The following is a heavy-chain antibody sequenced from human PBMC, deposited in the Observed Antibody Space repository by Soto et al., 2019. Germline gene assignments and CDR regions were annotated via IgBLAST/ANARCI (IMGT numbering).Heavy chain of an antibody. J-gene: IGHJ6*02. CDR3: ARSRDSSSSFSYYYYGMDV. D-gene: IGHD6-6*01. CDR2: ISSSSSTI. CDR1: GFTFSSYS. Sequence: GGSLRLSCAASGFTFSSYSMNWVRQAPGKGLEWVSYISSSSSTIYYADSVKGRFTISRDNAKNSLYLQMNSLRDEDTAVYYCARSRDSSSSFSYYYYGMDVWGQGTTVTVSS. V-gene: IGHV3-48*02.